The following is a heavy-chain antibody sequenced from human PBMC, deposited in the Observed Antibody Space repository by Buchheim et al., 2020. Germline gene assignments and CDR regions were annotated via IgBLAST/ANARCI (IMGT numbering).Heavy chain of an antibody. V-gene: IGHV4-59*01. CDR2: IYYSGST. D-gene: IGHD6-19*01. CDR1: GGSISSYY. CDR3: ARDKGSGPIYGMDV. Sequence: QVQLQESGPGLVKPSETLSLTCTVSGGSISSYYWSWIRQPPGKGLEWIGYIYYSGSTNYNPSLKSRFTISVDTAKNQFSLKLSSVTAADTAVYYCARDKGSGPIYGMDVWGQGTT. J-gene: IGHJ6*02.